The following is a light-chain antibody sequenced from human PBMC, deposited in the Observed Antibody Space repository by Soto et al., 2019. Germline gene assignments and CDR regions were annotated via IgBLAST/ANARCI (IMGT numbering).Light chain of an antibody. CDR1: SSNIGAGYD. J-gene: IGLJ2*01. V-gene: IGLV1-40*01. CDR3: QSWDTSLSGSV. Sequence: QSVLTQPPSVSGAPGQRVTISCTGSSSNIGAGYDVNWYQQLPGTAPKLHIYGNTNRPSGVPDRFSGSKSGTSGSLAISGLQTEDEAEYYCQSWDTSLSGSVFGGGTKLTVL. CDR2: GNT.